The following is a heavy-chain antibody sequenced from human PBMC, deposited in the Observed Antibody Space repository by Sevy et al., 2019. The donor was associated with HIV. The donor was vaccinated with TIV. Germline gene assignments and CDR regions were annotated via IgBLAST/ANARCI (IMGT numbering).Heavy chain of an antibody. CDR2: IFNDGKTK. J-gene: IGHJ4*02. CDR1: GFIFSRYG. V-gene: IGHV3-33*01. D-gene: IGHD2-21*02. Sequence: GGSLRLSCKASGFIFSRYGVHWVRQAPGKGLEWVASIFNDGKTKYYGDPVKGRFTIARDDFKNTLYLQMDSLRAEDTAVYYCARESGSDWYLDYWGQGTLVTVSS. CDR3: ARESGSDWYLDY.